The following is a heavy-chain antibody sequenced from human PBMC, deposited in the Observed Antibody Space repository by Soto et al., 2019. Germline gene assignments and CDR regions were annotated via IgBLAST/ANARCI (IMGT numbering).Heavy chain of an antibody. J-gene: IGHJ6*01. V-gene: IGHV3-30-3*01. CDR2: ISYDGSNK. D-gene: IGHD1-26*01. CDR3: ARVSHSGSSVVRDGMDV. CDR1: GFTFSSYA. Sequence: GGSLRLSCAASGFTFSSYAMHWVRQALGKGLEWMAVISYDGSNKYYADSVKGRFTISRDNSKNTLYLQVNSLRAEDTAVYYCARVSHSGSSVVRDGMDVWGQGTTVTVSS.